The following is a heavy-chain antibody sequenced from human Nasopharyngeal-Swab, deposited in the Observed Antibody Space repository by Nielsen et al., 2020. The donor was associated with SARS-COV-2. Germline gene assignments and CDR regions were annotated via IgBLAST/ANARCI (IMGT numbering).Heavy chain of an antibody. J-gene: IGHJ4*02. CDR3: ARGHRSISMIVEVIATAHFYFDS. CDR2: INHSGTT. CDR1: GGSFSGYY. D-gene: IGHD3-22*01. Sequence: SETLSLTCAVYGGSFSGYYWSWIRQPPGKGLEWIGEINHSGTTSYNPSLKSRVTISSDTSKNQFSLKLSSVTAADTAVYYCARGHRSISMIVEVIATAHFYFDSWGRGTLVTVTS. V-gene: IGHV4-34*01.